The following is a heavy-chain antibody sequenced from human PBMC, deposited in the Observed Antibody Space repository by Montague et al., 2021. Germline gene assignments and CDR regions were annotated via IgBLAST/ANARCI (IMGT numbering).Heavy chain of an antibody. CDR3: VKDSGYFYYMDV. V-gene: IGHV3-33*06. CDR2: IWFDGSKK. CDR1: GFTFSSYA. J-gene: IGHJ6*03. D-gene: IGHD3-10*01. Sequence: SLRLSCVASGFTFSSYAMHWVRQAPGTGPEWVAIIWFDGSKKYYRDSVKGRFTISRDNSENTLHLQMNSLRAEDTAVYYCVKDSGYFYYMDVWGKGTTVTVSS.